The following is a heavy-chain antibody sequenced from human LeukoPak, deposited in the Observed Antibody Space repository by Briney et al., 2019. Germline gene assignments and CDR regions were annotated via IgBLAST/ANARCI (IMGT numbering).Heavy chain of an antibody. J-gene: IGHJ4*02. CDR1: GGSISSTTYY. V-gene: IGHV4-39*07. D-gene: IGHD3-16*02. CDR3: ARDYYDYVWGSYRFGY. Sequence: SETLSLTCTVSGGSISSTTYYWGWIRQPPGKGLEWVGTIYYSGSAYSNPSLKSRVTISVDTSKNQFSLKLSSVTAAGTAVYYCARDYYDYVWGSYRFGYWGQGTLVTVSS. CDR2: IYYSGSA.